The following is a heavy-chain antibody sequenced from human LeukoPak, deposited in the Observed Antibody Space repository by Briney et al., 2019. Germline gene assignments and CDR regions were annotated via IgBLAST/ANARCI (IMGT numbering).Heavy chain of an antibody. Sequence: PGGSLRLSCAASGFPFSTYGMHWVRQAPGKGLEWVAVIWYDGSDKYYADSVKGRFTISRDNSKNTLYLQMNSPRVEDTAVYYCATDQGVYWGQGTLVTVSS. CDR1: GFPFSTYG. V-gene: IGHV3-30*02. CDR3: ATDQGVY. CDR2: IWYDGSDK. J-gene: IGHJ4*02.